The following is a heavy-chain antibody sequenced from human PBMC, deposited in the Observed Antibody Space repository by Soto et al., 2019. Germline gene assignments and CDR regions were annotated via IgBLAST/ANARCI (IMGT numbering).Heavy chain of an antibody. J-gene: IGHJ6*03. CDR3: ARGVINSGYDSYDYYYYMDV. D-gene: IGHD5-12*01. Sequence: TLSLTCTVSGGSISSGGYYWSWIRQHPGKGLEWIGYIYYSGSTYYNPSLKSRVTISVDTSKNQFSLKLSSVTAADTAVYYCARGVINSGYDSYDYYYYMDVWGKGTTVTISS. CDR1: GGSISSGGYY. V-gene: IGHV4-31*03. CDR2: IYYSGST.